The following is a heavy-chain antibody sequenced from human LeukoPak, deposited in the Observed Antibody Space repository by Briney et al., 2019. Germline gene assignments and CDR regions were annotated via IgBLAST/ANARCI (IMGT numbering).Heavy chain of an antibody. CDR1: GGSISSYY. CDR3: ARVWSGSPAYYYYMDV. J-gene: IGHJ6*03. Sequence: SETLSLTCTASGGSISSYYWSWIRQPAGKGLEWIGRIYTSGSTNYNPSLKSRVTMSVDTSKNQFSLKLSSVTAADTAVYYCARVWSGSPAYYYYMDVWGKGTTVTVSS. CDR2: IYTSGST. D-gene: IGHD1-26*01. V-gene: IGHV4-4*07.